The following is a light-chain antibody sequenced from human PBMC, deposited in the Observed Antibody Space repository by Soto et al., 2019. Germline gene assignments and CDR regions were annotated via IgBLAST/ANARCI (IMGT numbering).Light chain of an antibody. CDR3: SSYTSSSTHYV. CDR1: RSDVGAYNY. V-gene: IGLV2-14*01. J-gene: IGLJ1*01. CDR2: EVS. Sequence: QSVLTQPASVSGSPGQSITISCTGTRSDVGAYNYVSWYQQHPGKAPKLMIYEVSNRPSGVSNRFSGSKSGNTASLTISGLQAEDEADYYCSSYTSSSTHYVFGTGTKVTVL.